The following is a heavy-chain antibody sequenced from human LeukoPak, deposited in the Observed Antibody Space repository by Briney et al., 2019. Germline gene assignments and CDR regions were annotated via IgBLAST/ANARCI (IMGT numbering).Heavy chain of an antibody. D-gene: IGHD4-17*01. CDR2: ISSSSSTI. V-gene: IGHV3-48*01. CDR3: ARDVSDYGDYAFDI. CDR1: GFTFSSYS. Sequence: PGGSLRLSCAASGFTFSSYSMNWVRQAPGKGLEWVSYISSSSSTIYYADSVKGRFTISRDNAKSSLYLQMNSLRAEDTAVYYCARDVSDYGDYAFDIWGQGTMVTVSS. J-gene: IGHJ3*02.